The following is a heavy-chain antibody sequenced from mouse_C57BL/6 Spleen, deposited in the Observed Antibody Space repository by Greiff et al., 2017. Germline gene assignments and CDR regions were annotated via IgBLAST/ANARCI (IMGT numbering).Heavy chain of an antibody. CDR2: IYPGDGAT. D-gene: IGHD2-3*01. CDR1: GYAFSSSW. Sequence: QVQLQQSGPELVKPGASVKISCKASGYAFSSSWMNWVKQRPGKGLEWIGRIYPGDGATNYNGKFKGKATLTADKSSSTAYMQLSSLTSEDSAVYFCASDGYYGFAYWGQGTLVTVSA. CDR3: ASDGYYGFAY. V-gene: IGHV1-82*01. J-gene: IGHJ3*01.